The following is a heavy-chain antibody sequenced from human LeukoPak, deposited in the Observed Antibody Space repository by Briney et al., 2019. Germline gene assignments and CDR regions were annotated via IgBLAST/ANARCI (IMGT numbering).Heavy chain of an antibody. D-gene: IGHD5-12*01. CDR2: ISYDGSNK. CDR1: GFTFSTYG. Sequence: GGSLRLSCAASGFTFSTYGMHWVRQAPGKGLEWVAVISYDGSNKYYADSVKGRFIISRDNSKNTLYLQMNSLRAEDTAVYYCAKDTVKVTTIRRVPHYMDVWGKGTTVTISS. J-gene: IGHJ6*03. V-gene: IGHV3-30*18. CDR3: AKDTVKVTTIRRVPHYMDV.